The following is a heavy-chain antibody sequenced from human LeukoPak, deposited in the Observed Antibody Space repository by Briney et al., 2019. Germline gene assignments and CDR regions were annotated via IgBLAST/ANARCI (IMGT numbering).Heavy chain of an antibody. Sequence: SETLSLTCTVSGGSISTYYWRWIRQPPGKGLEWIGYIYLSVSTFHNPSLKSRVTISVETSKNHFSLALRSVTPADTAVYYCASALTANWGVDAFHNWGRGTRDTVSS. CDR3: ASALTANWGVDAFHN. V-gene: IGHV4-59*01. D-gene: IGHD7-27*01. CDR1: GGSISTYY. CDR2: IYLSVST. J-gene: IGHJ3*02.